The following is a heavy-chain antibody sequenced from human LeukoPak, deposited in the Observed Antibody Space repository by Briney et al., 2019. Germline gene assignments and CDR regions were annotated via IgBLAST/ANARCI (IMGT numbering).Heavy chain of an antibody. CDR1: GGTFSSYA. V-gene: IGHV1-69*13. J-gene: IGHJ5*02. CDR2: IIPIFGTA. D-gene: IGHD3-9*01. CDR3: ASGDIGYDILTGYYVS. Sequence: SVKVSCKASGGTFSSYAISWVRQAPGQGLEWTGGIIPIFGTANYAQKFQGRVTITADESTSTAYMELSSLRSEDTAVYYCASGDIGYDILTGYYVSWGQGTLVTVSS.